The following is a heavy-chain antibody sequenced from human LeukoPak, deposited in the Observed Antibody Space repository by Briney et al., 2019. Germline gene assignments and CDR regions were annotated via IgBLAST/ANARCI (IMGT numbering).Heavy chain of an antibody. J-gene: IGHJ4*02. Sequence: GESLKISCQGSGYRFATYWIGWVRQMPGKGLEWMGIIYPGDSDTRYSPSFQGQVTISADESISTAYLQWSSLKASDTAMYYCARHPSNSSRDRFDYWGQGTLVTVSS. CDR1: GYRFATYW. CDR3: ARHPSNSSRDRFDY. D-gene: IGHD6-13*01. CDR2: IYPGDSDT. V-gene: IGHV5-51*01.